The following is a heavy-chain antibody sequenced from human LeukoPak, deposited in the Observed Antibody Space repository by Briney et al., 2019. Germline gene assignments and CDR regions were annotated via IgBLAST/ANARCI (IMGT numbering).Heavy chain of an antibody. CDR1: GFTFSNYG. V-gene: IGHV3-33*01. Sequence: TGGSLRLSCAASGFTFSNYGIHWVRQAPGKGLEWAALIWYDGSNKYYADSVKGRFTISRDNSKNTLYLQMKSLRAEDTAVYYCARSGWFDPWGQGTLVTVSS. D-gene: IGHD3-10*01. CDR3: ARSGWFDP. CDR2: IWYDGSNK. J-gene: IGHJ5*02.